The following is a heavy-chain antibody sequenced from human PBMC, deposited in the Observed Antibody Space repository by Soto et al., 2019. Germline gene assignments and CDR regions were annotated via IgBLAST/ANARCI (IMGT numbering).Heavy chain of an antibody. Sequence: QVQLVQSGAEVKKPGASVKVSCKASGYTFASYAISWMRQAPGQGLEWMGWISAYNGNTNYAQKLQGRVTMTADTSTSTGYMELRSLRSDDTAVYYCARDPPPADYWGQGTLVTVSS. CDR1: GYTFASYA. CDR2: ISAYNGNT. V-gene: IGHV1-18*01. J-gene: IGHJ4*02. CDR3: ARDPPPADY. D-gene: IGHD2-2*01.